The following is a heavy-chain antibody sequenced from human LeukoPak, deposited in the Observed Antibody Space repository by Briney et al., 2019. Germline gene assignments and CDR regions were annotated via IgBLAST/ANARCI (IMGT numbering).Heavy chain of an antibody. CDR3: ARAGYYYDSTYYFDY. V-gene: IGHV4-4*07. D-gene: IGHD3-22*01. CDR1: GGSISSYY. CDR2: IYTSGSI. J-gene: IGHJ4*02. Sequence: SETLSLTCTVSGGSISSYYWSWIRQPAEKGLEWIGRIYTSGSINYNPSLKSRVTMSVDTSKNQFSLKLSSVTAADTAVYYCARAGYYYDSTYYFDYWGQGTLVTVSS.